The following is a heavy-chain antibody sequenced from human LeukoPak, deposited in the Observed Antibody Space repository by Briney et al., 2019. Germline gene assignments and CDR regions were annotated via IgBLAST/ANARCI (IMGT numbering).Heavy chain of an antibody. CDR1: GYTLTELS. V-gene: IGHV1-24*01. D-gene: IGHD3-22*01. J-gene: IGHJ4*02. Sequence: GASEKVSCKVSGYTLTELSMHWVRQAPGKGLEWMGGFDPEDGETIYAQKFQGRVTMTEDTSTDTAYMELSSLRSEDTAVYYCATSLYYYDSSGYYGYWGQGTLVSVSS. CDR2: FDPEDGET. CDR3: ATSLYYYDSSGYYGY.